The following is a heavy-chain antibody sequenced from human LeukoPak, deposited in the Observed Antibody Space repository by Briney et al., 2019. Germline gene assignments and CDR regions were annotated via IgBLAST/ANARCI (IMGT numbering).Heavy chain of an antibody. CDR2: MYSGGST. D-gene: IGHD6-19*01. V-gene: IGHV3-66*01. CDR1: GFIVSNTY. J-gene: IGHJ3*02. CDR3: AKDSGIAVAGTLRAFDI. Sequence: GGSLRPSCAASGFIVSNTYMTWVRQAPRKGLEWVSLMYSGGSTYYADSVKGRFTISRDHSRNTLYLQMNNLRAGDTAVYYCAKDSGIAVAGTLRAFDIWGQGTMVTVSS.